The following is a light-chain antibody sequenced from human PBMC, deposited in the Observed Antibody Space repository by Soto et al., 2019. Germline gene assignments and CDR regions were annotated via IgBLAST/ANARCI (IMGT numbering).Light chain of an antibody. CDR2: AAS. V-gene: IGKV1-39*01. Sequence: DIQMTQSPSSLSASVGDRVTITCRASQSISGYLNWYQQKPGKAPKLLIYAASSLQSGVPSRFSGSGSGTDFTLTISSLQPEDFATYSCQQSYSTPYTFGQGTKLEIK. J-gene: IGKJ2*01. CDR3: QQSYSTPYT. CDR1: QSISGY.